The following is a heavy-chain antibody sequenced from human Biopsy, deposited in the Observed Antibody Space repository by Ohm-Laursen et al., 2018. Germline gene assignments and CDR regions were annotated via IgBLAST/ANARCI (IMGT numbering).Heavy chain of an antibody. Sequence: GTLSLTCSVSGGFISTYYWNWIRQPAGKALEWIGRIYNTGSTNYNPSLQSRVTMSVDTSKNQFSLKMSSVTAADTAVYHCARDLPYYENSGYGAFDMWGQGTMVTVSS. V-gene: IGHV4-4*07. J-gene: IGHJ3*02. CDR1: GGFISTYY. D-gene: IGHD3-22*01. CDR3: ARDLPYYENSGYGAFDM. CDR2: IYNTGST.